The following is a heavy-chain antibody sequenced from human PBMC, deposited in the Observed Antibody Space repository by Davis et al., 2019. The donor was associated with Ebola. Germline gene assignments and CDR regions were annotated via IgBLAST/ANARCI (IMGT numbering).Heavy chain of an antibody. CDR2: ISAYNGNT. J-gene: IGHJ4*02. V-gene: IGHV1-18*01. Sequence: ASVKVSCKASGYTFTSYGISWVRQAPGQGLEWMGWISAYNGNTNYAQKLQGRVTMTTDTSTSTAYMELRSLRSDDTAVYYCARDSPPYSSSSPLNLWGQGTLVTVSS. D-gene: IGHD6-6*01. CDR3: ARDSPPYSSSSPLNL. CDR1: GYTFTSYG.